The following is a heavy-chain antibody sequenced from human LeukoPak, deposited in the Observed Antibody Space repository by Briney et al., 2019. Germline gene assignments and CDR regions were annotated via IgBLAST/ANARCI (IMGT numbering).Heavy chain of an antibody. CDR2: IYYSGST. D-gene: IGHD6-13*01. CDR3: ARLIAAAAPDPYYYYYYMDV. J-gene: IGHJ6*03. CDR1: GGSISSYY. Sequence: SETLSLTCTVSGGSISSYYWSWIRQPPGKGLEWIGYIYYSGSTNYNHSLKSRVTISVDTSKNQFSLKLSSVTAADTAVYYCARLIAAAAPDPYYYYYYMDVWGKGTTVTVSS. V-gene: IGHV4-59*01.